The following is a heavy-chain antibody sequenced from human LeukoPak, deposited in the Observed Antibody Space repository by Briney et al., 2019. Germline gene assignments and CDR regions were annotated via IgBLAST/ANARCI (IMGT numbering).Heavy chain of an antibody. CDR3: AKATPDSSGWYGEDFDY. CDR1: GFTFDDYA. CDR2: ISWNSGSI. J-gene: IGHJ4*02. Sequence: PGRSLRLSCAASGFTFDDYAMHWVRQAPGKGLEWVSGISWNSGSIGYADSVKGRFTISRDNAKNTLYLQMNSLRAEDTAVYYCAKATPDSSGWYGEDFDYWGQGTLVTVSS. D-gene: IGHD6-19*01. V-gene: IGHV3-9*01.